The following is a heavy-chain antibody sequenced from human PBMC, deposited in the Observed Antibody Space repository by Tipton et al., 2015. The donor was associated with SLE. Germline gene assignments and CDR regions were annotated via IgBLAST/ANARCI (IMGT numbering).Heavy chain of an antibody. CDR1: GGSISTYY. Sequence: TLSLTCTISGGSISTYYWSWIRQSAGQGLEWIGHIYDTGGTDYNPSLNSRVTISVDRSKDEFSLRLTSVTAADTAVYYCARESYNLLYYFYYMDVWGKGTTVTVSS. J-gene: IGHJ6*03. V-gene: IGHV4-59*01. CDR2: IYDTGGT. D-gene: IGHD5-24*01. CDR3: ARESYNLLYYFYYMDV.